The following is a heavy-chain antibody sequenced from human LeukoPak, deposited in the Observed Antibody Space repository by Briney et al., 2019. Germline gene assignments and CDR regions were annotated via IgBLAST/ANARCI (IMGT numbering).Heavy chain of an antibody. CDR3: TASGSYPDDDDDAFDI. V-gene: IGHV3-15*01. J-gene: IGHJ3*02. D-gene: IGHD1-26*01. Sequence: GRSLRLSCAASGFTFSNAWMSWVRQAPGKGLEWVGRIKSKTDGGTTDYAAPVKGRFTISRDDSKNTLYLQMNSLKTEDTAVYYCTASGSYPDDDDDAFDIWGQGTMVTVSS. CDR1: GFTFSNAW. CDR2: IKSKTDGGTT.